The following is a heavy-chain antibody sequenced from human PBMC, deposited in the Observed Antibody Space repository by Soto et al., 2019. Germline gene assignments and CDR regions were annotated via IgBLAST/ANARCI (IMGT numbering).Heavy chain of an antibody. CDR2: IYYSGST. V-gene: IGHV4-39*01. D-gene: IGHD6-13*01. CDR3: ARHGTRALIAAAGKGAFDI. CDR1: GGSLSSSSYY. Sequence: SETLSLTCTVSGGSLSSSSYYWGWIRQPPGKGLEWIGSIYYSGSTYYNPSLKSRVTISVDTSKNQFSLKLSSVTAADTAVYYCARHGTRALIAAAGKGAFDIWGQGTMVTVSS. J-gene: IGHJ3*02.